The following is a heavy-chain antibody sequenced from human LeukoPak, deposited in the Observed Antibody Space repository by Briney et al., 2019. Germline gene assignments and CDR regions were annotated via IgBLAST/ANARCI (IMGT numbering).Heavy chain of an antibody. CDR1: GFTFSSYN. CDR2: ITSDSRYM. Sequence: GGSLRLSCAASGFTFSSYNMNWVRQAPGKGLEWVSSITSDSRYMYYADSVKGRFTISGDNAKNSLYLQMNSLRAEDTAVCYCAELGITMIGGVWGKGTTVTISS. D-gene: IGHD3-10*02. J-gene: IGHJ6*04. CDR3: AELGITMIGGV. V-gene: IGHV3-21*01.